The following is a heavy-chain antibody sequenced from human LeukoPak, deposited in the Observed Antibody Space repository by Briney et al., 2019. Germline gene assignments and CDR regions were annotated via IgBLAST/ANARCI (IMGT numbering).Heavy chain of an antibody. Sequence: GGSLRLSRAASGFTLDDYAMHWVRQAPGKGLEWVSGIRWNSGSIGSADSVKGRFTISRDNAKNSLYLQMNSLRAEDTALYYCARGDSSGYYELDFRFDYWGQGTLVTVSS. D-gene: IGHD3-22*01. V-gene: IGHV3-9*01. CDR2: IRWNSGSI. CDR1: GFTLDDYA. CDR3: ARGDSSGYYELDFRFDY. J-gene: IGHJ4*02.